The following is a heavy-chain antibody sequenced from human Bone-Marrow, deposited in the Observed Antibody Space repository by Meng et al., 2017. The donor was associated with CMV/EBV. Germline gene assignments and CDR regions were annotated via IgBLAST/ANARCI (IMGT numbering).Heavy chain of an antibody. Sequence: GSLRLSCTVSGGSISSSSYYWGWIRQPPGKGLEWIGSIYYSGSTYYNPSLKSRVTISVDTSKNQFSLKLSSVTAADTAVYYCARQLVYYGSGSYYISWGQGHLVNVAS. CDR1: GGSISSSSYY. CDR3: ARQLVYYGSGSYYIS. D-gene: IGHD3-10*01. V-gene: IGHV4-39*01. CDR2: IYYSGST. J-gene: IGHJ5*02.